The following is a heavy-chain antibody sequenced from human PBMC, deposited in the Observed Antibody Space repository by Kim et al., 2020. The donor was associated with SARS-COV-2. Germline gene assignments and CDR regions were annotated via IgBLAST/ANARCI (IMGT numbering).Heavy chain of an antibody. D-gene: IGHD6-13*01. Sequence: YSDSQEGRSNVSRVNSKNTLYLETDSLRAEDTAVYYCARGREASAAGFDYWGQGTLVTVSS. V-gene: IGHV3-30*07. CDR3: ARGREASAAGFDY. J-gene: IGHJ4*02.